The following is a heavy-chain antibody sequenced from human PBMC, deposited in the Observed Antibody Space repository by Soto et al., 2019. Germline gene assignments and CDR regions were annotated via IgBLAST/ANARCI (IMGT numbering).Heavy chain of an antibody. CDR3: AREYLTTDGLDV. V-gene: IGHV4-31*03. D-gene: IGHD4-17*01. CDR1: GGSISSGGYY. CDR2: ISYSGST. Sequence: QVPLQESGPGLVKPSQTLSLTCTVSGGSISSGGYYWSWIRQHPGKGLEWIGYISYSGSTYYSPSLTSRVTISVDTSKNQFSLKLSSVTAADTAVYYCAREYLTTDGLDVWGQGTTVIVSS. J-gene: IGHJ6*02.